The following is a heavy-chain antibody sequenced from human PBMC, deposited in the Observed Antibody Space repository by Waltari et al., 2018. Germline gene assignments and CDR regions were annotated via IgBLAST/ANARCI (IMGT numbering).Heavy chain of an antibody. CDR3: ATKRESSASGFDY. V-gene: IGHV4-39*01. Sequence: QLQLQESGPGLVKPSETLSFPCTVSGGSISSSSYYWGWIRQPPGKGLEWIGGIYYSGSTYYNPSLKSRVTISVDTSKNQFSLKLSSVTAADTAVYYCATKRESSASGFDYWGQGTLVTVSS. CDR1: GGSISSSSYY. D-gene: IGHD6-19*01. CDR2: IYYSGST. J-gene: IGHJ4*02.